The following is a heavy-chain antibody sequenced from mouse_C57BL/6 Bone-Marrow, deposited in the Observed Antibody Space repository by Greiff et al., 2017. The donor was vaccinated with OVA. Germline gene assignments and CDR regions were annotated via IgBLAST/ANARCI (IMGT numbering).Heavy chain of an antibody. CDR2: IDPSDSET. CDR3: ARSGGYVLFAY. Sequence: QVQLKQPGAELVRPGSSVKLSCKASGYTFTSYWMHWVKQRPIQGLEWIGNIDPSDSETHYNQKFKDKATLTVDKSSSTAYMQLSSLTSEDSAVYYCARSGGYVLFAYWGQGTLVTVSA. J-gene: IGHJ3*01. V-gene: IGHV1-52*01. CDR1: GYTFTSYW. D-gene: IGHD2-2*01.